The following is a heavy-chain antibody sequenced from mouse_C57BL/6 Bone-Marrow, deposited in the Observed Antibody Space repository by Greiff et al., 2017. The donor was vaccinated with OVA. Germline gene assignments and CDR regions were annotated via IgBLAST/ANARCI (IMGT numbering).Heavy chain of an antibody. CDR3: ASGWLQLRLLHYFDY. V-gene: IGHV14-2*01. CDR2: IDPEDGET. CDR1: GFNIKDYY. Sequence: VQLKQSGAELVKPGASVKLSCTASGFNIKDYYMHWVKQRTEQGLEWIGRIDPEDGETKYAPKFQGKATITADTSSNTAYLQLSSLTSEDTAVYYCASGWLQLRLLHYFDYWGQGTTLTVSS. D-gene: IGHD3-2*02. J-gene: IGHJ2*01.